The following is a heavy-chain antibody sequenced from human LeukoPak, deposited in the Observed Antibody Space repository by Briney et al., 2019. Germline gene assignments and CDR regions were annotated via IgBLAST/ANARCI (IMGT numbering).Heavy chain of an antibody. J-gene: IGHJ6*02. V-gene: IGHV1-69*01. CDR2: IIPIFGTA. CDR1: GGTFSSYA. Sequence: GASVKVSCKASGGTFSSYAISWVRQAPGQGLEWMGGIIPIFGTANYAQKFQGRVTITADESTSTAYMELSSLRSEDTAVYYCARGGYCSGGSCYSDYYGMDVRGQGTTVTVSS. CDR3: ARGGYCSGGSCYSDYYGMDV. D-gene: IGHD2-15*01.